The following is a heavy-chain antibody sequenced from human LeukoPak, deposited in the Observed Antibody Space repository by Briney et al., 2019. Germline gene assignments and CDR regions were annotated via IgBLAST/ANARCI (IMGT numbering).Heavy chain of an antibody. CDR2: ISAYNGYT. J-gene: IGHJ5*02. CDR1: GYTFNNYG. V-gene: IGHV1-18*01. Sequence: ASLRVSCKTSGYTFNNYGITWVRQAPGQGLEWMGWISAYNGYTNYAQKVQGRVTMTIDSSASTAYMELRSLTSNDTAVYYCARSGTKFGEFSDWFDPWGQGTLVTVSS. D-gene: IGHD3-10*01. CDR3: ARSGTKFGEFSDWFDP.